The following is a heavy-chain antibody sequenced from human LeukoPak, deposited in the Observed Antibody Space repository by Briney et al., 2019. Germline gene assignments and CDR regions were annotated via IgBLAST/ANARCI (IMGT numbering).Heavy chain of an antibody. CDR3: AKAPSARGVAALDY. Sequence: GGSLRLSCAASGFTFDDYAVHWVRQAPGKGLEWVSGISWNSGSIGYADSVKGRFTISRDNAKNSLYLQMNSLRTDDTALYYCAKAPSARGVAALDYWGQGTLVTVSS. D-gene: IGHD3-10*01. V-gene: IGHV3-9*01. CDR1: GFTFDDYA. J-gene: IGHJ4*02. CDR2: ISWNSGSI.